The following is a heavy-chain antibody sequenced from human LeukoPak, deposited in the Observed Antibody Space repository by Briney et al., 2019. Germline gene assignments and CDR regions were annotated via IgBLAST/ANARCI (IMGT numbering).Heavy chain of an antibody. CDR3: ARVSMGDYAVDY. CDR1: GYTFTSYG. V-gene: IGHV1-18*01. D-gene: IGHD4-17*01. J-gene: IGHJ4*02. CDR2: ISAYNGNT. Sequence: ASVKVSCKASGYTFTSYGISWVRQAPGQGLEWMGWISAYNGNTNYAQKLQGRVTMTTDTSTSTAYMELSSLRSEDTAVYYCARVSMGDYAVDYWGQGTLVTVSS.